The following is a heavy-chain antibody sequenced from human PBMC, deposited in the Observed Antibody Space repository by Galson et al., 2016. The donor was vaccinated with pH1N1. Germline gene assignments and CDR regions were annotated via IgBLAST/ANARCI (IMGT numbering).Heavy chain of an antibody. CDR3: ASAYCSGGRCYSDFQFDY. J-gene: IGHJ4*02. D-gene: IGHD2-15*01. Sequence: SLRLSCAASGFTFSSYSMNWVRQAPGKGLEWVSSISSSSSYIYYADSVKGRFSISRDNAKNSLYLQMNSLRAEDTAAYYCASAYCSGGRCYSDFQFDYWGQGTLVTVSS. CDR1: GFTFSSYS. V-gene: IGHV3-21*01. CDR2: ISSSSSYI.